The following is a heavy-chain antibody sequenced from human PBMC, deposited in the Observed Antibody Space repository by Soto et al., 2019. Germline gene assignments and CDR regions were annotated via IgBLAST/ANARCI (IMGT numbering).Heavy chain of an antibody. CDR1: GGSISSGDYY. D-gene: IGHD3-10*01. V-gene: IGHV4-30-4*01. Sequence: QVQLQESGPGLVKPSQTLSLTCTVSGGSISSGDYYWSWIRQPPGKGLEWIGYIYYSGSTYYNPSLKSRVTMSVDTSTNTFSLKLSSVTAADTAVYYCARVGGFGATTIDYWGQGTLVTVSS. J-gene: IGHJ4*02. CDR3: ARVGGFGATTIDY. CDR2: IYYSGST.